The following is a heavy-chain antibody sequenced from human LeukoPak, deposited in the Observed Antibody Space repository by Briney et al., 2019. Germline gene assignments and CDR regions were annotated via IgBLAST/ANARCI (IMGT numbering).Heavy chain of an antibody. D-gene: IGHD7-27*01. Sequence: GGSLRLSCAASGFTFSDYYMNWVRQALGKGLEWVSGISGSGDSTYYANSVKGRFTISRANSKNTVYLQMNSLRAEDTAVYYCAKDGVNWGSYFDYWGQGTLVTVSS. CDR3: AKDGVNWGSYFDY. CDR1: GFTFSDYY. V-gene: IGHV3-23*01. CDR2: ISGSGDST. J-gene: IGHJ4*02.